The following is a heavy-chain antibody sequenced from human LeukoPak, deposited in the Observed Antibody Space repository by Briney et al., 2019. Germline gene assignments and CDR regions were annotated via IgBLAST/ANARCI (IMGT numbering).Heavy chain of an antibody. CDR1: GYSFTTYW. V-gene: IGHV5-51*01. J-gene: IGHJ3*02. CDR3: GRIPAAGSLKGSFDI. D-gene: IGHD6-13*01. Sequence: GEFLKISCKGSGYSFTTYWIGWVRQMPGKGLEWMGIIYPGDSDTTYSPSFQGQVTISADKSISTAYLQWSSLKASDSAMYYCGRIPAAGSLKGSFDIWGQGTMVTVSS. CDR2: IYPGDSDT.